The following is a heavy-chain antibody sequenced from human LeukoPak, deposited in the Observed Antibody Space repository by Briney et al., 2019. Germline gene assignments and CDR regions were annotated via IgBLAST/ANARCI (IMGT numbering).Heavy chain of an antibody. CDR2: INHSGST. CDR1: GGSFSGYY. D-gene: IGHD5-18*01. V-gene: IGHV4-34*01. Sequence: PSETLSLTCAVYGGSFSGYYWSWIRQPPGKGLEWIGEINHSGSTNYNPSLKSRVTISVDTSKNQFSLKLSSVTAADTAVYCCARHWIQLWCFDYWGQGTLVTVSS. CDR3: ARHWIQLWCFDY. J-gene: IGHJ4*02.